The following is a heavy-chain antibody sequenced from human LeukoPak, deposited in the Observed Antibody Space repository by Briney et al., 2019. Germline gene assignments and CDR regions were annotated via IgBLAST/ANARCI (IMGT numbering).Heavy chain of an antibody. V-gene: IGHV3-23*01. CDR3: TKCRGGGGEYWHFDA. D-gene: IGHD6-6*01. CDR1: GFTFSSFA. CDR2: ISLSSGSR. Sequence: GGSLRLSCAASGFTFSSFAMTWVRQAPGKGLEWVSSISLSSGSRNYADSVKGRFTISRDNAKNTLYLQMHSLRAEDTAVYYCTKCRGGGGEYWHFDAWGRGVLVTVSS. J-gene: IGHJ2*01.